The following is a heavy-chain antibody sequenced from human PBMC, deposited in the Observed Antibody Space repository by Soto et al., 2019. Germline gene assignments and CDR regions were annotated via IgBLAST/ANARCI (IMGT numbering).Heavy chain of an antibody. Sequence: EVQLVESGGGLVQPGGSLRLSCAASGFTFSSYSMNWVRQAPGKGLEWVSYISSSSRTIYYADSVKGRFTIARDNAKNSLYLQMNSLRAEDTAVYYCARAPMAIWSGYFYFDYWGQGTLVTVSS. D-gene: IGHD3-3*01. CDR2: ISSSSRTI. CDR1: GFTFSSYS. CDR3: ARAPMAIWSGYFYFDY. J-gene: IGHJ4*02. V-gene: IGHV3-48*01.